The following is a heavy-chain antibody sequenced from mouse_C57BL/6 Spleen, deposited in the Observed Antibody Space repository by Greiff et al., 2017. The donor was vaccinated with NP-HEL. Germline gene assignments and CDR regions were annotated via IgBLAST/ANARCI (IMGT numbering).Heavy chain of an antibody. CDR2: ISSGGSYT. CDR1: GFTFSSYG. V-gene: IGHV5-6*02. D-gene: IGHD2-3*01. CDR3: ARHDGYSLAY. Sequence: EVKLVESGGDLVKPGGSLKLSCAASGFTFSSYGMSWVRQTPDKRLEWVATISSGGSYTYYPDSVKGRFTISRDNAKNTLYLQMSSLKSEDTAMYYCARHDGYSLAYWGQGTLVTVSA. J-gene: IGHJ3*01.